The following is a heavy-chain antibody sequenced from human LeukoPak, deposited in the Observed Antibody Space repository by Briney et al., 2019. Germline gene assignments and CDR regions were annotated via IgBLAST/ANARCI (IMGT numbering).Heavy chain of an antibody. J-gene: IGHJ4*02. V-gene: IGHV3-23*01. CDR2: ISGSGGST. Sequence: PGGSLRLSCAASGLTFSSYAMSWVRQAPGKGLEWVSAISGSGGSTYYADSVKGRFTISRDNSKNTLYLQMNSLRAEDTAVYYRAKVWGVIAVAGTLSYFDYWGQGTLVTVSS. CDR3: AKVWGVIAVAGTLSYFDY. CDR1: GLTFSSYA. D-gene: IGHD6-19*01.